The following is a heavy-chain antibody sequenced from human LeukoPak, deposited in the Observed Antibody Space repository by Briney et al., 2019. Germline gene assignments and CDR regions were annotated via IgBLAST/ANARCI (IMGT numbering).Heavy chain of an antibody. V-gene: IGHV3-74*01. Sequence: GGSLRLSCAASKFTFGSFWMNWVRLVPGKGLLWVSRINPDASDTEYADSVKGRFTISRDNARNTLYLEMRSLSVQDSGLYYCARVRNGYSSGLDVWGPGTWVTVSS. CDR1: KFTFGSFW. J-gene: IGHJ6*02. D-gene: IGHD2-15*01. CDR3: ARVRNGYSSGLDV. CDR2: INPDASDT.